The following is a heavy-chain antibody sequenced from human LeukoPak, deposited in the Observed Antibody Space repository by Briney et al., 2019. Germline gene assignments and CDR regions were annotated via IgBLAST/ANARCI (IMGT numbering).Heavy chain of an antibody. Sequence: GGSLRLSCAASGFTFSNAWMSWVRQAPGKGLEWVGRIKSKTDGGTTDYAAPVKGRFTISRDDSKNTLYLQMNSLKTEDTAVYYCTTDSSGWYEDAFDIWGQGTMVTVSS. V-gene: IGHV3-15*01. CDR2: IKSKTDGGTT. CDR1: GFTFSNAW. J-gene: IGHJ3*02. D-gene: IGHD6-19*01. CDR3: TTDSSGWYEDAFDI.